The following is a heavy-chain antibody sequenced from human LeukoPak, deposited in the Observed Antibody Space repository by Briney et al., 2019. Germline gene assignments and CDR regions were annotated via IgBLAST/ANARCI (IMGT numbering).Heavy chain of an antibody. CDR2: IYYSGST. Sequence: SETLSLTCTVSGGSISTYYWSWIRQPPGKGLEWIGYIYYSGSTNYSPSLRGRVTISLDTSKNQFSLKLSSVTAADTAVYYCARSYSSSGFYYYGMDVWGQGTTVTVPS. V-gene: IGHV4-59*01. CDR3: ARSYSSSGFYYYGMDV. J-gene: IGHJ6*02. D-gene: IGHD6-6*01. CDR1: GGSISTYY.